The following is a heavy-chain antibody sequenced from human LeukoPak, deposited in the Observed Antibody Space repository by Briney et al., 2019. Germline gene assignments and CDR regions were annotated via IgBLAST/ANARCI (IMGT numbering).Heavy chain of an antibody. CDR1: GFTLSTYW. CDR2: IKRDGSEK. CDR3: VRDDGATKPC. Sequence: GGSLRLSCAASGFTLSTYWMSWVRQAPGKGLEWVANIKRDGSEKYYVDSVKGRYTISRDNAKNSLYLQMSSLRVEDTAVYYCVRDDGATKPCWGQGTLVTVSS. V-gene: IGHV3-7*01. D-gene: IGHD1-26*01. J-gene: IGHJ4*02.